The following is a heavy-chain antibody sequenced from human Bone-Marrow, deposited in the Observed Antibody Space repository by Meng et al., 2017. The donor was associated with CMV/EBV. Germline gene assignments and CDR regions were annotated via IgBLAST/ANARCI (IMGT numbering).Heavy chain of an antibody. Sequence: GGSLRLSWAPSAFTFSNYDMHWVGQAPGKGLEWVSSIDISDDTYYLGAVKGRFTISRENAKNSLYLQMNNMIAGDTAVYYCARGRLYDSSSGYSHHDDFDLWDQGTTVTVSS. CDR2: IDISDDT. V-gene: IGHV3-13*01. CDR1: AFTFSNYD. D-gene: IGHD3-3*01. CDR3: ARGRLYDSSSGYSHHDDFDL. J-gene: IGHJ3*01.